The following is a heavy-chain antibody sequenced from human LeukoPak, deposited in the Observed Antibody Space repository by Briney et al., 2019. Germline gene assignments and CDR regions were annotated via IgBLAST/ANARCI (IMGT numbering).Heavy chain of an antibody. Sequence: AGGSLRLSCAASGFTFSDYEMNWVRQAPGSGPEWLSYISSNDSPIYYADSVKGRFTVSRENAKNSLYLQMNSLRAEDTAVYYCAKDEGGDYVGLDYWGQGTLVTVSS. CDR2: ISSNDSPI. CDR1: GFTFSDYE. J-gene: IGHJ4*02. D-gene: IGHD4-17*01. V-gene: IGHV3-48*03. CDR3: AKDEGGDYVGLDY.